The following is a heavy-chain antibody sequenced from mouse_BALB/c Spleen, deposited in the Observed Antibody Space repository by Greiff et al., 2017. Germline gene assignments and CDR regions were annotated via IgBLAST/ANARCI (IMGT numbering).Heavy chain of an antibody. CDR3: TRNYDGSSYRYFDV. J-gene: IGHJ1*01. CDR1: GYTFTSYW. D-gene: IGHD1-1*01. V-gene: IGHV1S127*01. CDR2: IDPSDSYT. Sequence: QVQLQQPGAELVKPGASVKMSCKASGYTFTSYWMHWVKQRPGQGLEWIGVIDPSDSYTSYNQKFKGKATLTVDTSSSTAYMQLSSLTSEDSAVYDCTRNYDGSSYRYFDVWGAGTTVTVSS.